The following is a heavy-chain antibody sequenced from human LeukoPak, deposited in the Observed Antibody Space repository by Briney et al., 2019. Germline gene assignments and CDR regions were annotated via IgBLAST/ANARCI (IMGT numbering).Heavy chain of an antibody. CDR1: GFTVSSNY. J-gene: IGHJ6*02. CDR2: IYSGGST. V-gene: IGHV3-66*01. Sequence: PGRSLRLSCAASGFTVSSNYMSWVRQAPGKGLEWVSVIYSGGSTYYADSVKGRFTISRDNSKNTLYLQMNSLRAEDTAVYYCARDGYSSSSGSNYYYYGMDVWGQGTTVTVSS. D-gene: IGHD6-6*01. CDR3: ARDGYSSSSGSNYYYYGMDV.